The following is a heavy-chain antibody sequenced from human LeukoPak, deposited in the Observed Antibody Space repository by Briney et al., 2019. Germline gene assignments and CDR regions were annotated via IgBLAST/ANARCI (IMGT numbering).Heavy chain of an antibody. D-gene: IGHD3-3*01. V-gene: IGHV3-23*01. CDR2: ISGSGGST. Sequence: PGGSLRLSCAASGFTVSSNYMSWVRQAPGKGLEWVSAISGSGGSTYYADSVKGRFTISRDNSKNTLYLQMNSLRAEDTAVYYCAKDPKRSYYDFWSGYYAFDYWGQGTLVTVSS. CDR3: AKDPKRSYYDFWSGYYAFDY. J-gene: IGHJ4*02. CDR1: GFTVSSNY.